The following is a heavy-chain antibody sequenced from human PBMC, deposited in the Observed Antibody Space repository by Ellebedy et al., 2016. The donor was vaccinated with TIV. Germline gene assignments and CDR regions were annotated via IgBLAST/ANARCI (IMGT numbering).Heavy chain of an antibody. D-gene: IGHD6-13*01. CDR3: ARPATAAGPYYYYGMDV. J-gene: IGHJ6*02. CDR2: IIPIFGTA. V-gene: IGHV1-69*13. CDR1: GYIFTGYY. Sequence: ASVKVSCKASGYIFTGYYLHWVRQAPGQGLVWMGGIIPIFGTAKYAQKFQGRVTITADESTSTDYMELSSLISEDTAVYYCARPATAAGPYYYYGMDVWGQGTTVTVSS.